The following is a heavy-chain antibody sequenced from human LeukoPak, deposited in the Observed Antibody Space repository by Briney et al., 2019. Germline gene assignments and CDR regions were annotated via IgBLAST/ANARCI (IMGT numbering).Heavy chain of an antibody. CDR3: AKDKIWAGIY. CDR2: ISGSGGST. J-gene: IGHJ4*02. D-gene: IGHD3-16*01. V-gene: IGHV3-23*01. CDR1: GFTFGDYA. Sequence: QPGRSLRLSCTASGFTFGDYAISWVRQAPGKGLEWVSGISGSGGSTDYADSVKGRFTVSRDNSKNTLYLQMSSLRAEDTAVYYCAKDKIWAGIYWGQGTLVTVSS.